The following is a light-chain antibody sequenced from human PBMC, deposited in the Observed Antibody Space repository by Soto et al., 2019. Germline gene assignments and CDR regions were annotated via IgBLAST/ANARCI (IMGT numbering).Light chain of an antibody. CDR1: SSNIGSNT. Sequence: QSVLTQPPSASGTPGQRVTISCSGSSSNIGSNTVNWYQQVPGTAPKYVIYTNNQRPSGVPARCSGAQSGTSASLAISGLQSEDEAVYYCAAWDDTLNGQVFGGGTQLTVL. J-gene: IGLJ3*02. CDR3: AAWDDTLNGQV. CDR2: TNN. V-gene: IGLV1-44*01.